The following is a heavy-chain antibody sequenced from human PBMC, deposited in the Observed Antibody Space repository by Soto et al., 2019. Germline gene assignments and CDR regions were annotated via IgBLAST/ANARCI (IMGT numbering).Heavy chain of an antibody. V-gene: IGHV3-11*01. CDR3: TRDRYCSSASCQESVFAFDV. CDR1: GFTFSDYY. J-gene: IGHJ3*01. CDR2: ISSSGDTI. Sequence: QVQLVESGGGLVKPGGSLRLSCAASGFTFSDYYMSWIRQAPGKGLEWVSDISSSGDTIFYAGSVKGRFTISRDNAKNSLHLQLNSLRAEDTAVYYCTRDRYCSSASCQESVFAFDVWGQGTMVTVSS. D-gene: IGHD2-2*01.